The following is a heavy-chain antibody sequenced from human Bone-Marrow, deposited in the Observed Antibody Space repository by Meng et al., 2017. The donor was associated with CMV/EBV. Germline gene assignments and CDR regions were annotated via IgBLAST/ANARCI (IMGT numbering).Heavy chain of an antibody. J-gene: IGHJ4*02. CDR3: ARARLDSSPVYFDY. CDR1: GFTVSSNY. Sequence: GESLKISCAASGFTVSSNYMSWVRQAPGKGLEWVSVIYSGGRTYYADYVKGRFTITRDNSENTLYLQMNSLKAEDTAVYYCARARLDSSPVYFDYWGQGTLVPVSS. CDR2: IYSGGRT. D-gene: IGHD6-13*01. V-gene: IGHV3-53*01.